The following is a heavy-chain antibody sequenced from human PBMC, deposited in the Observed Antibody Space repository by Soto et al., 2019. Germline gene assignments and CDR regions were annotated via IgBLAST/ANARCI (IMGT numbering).Heavy chain of an antibody. CDR1: GGSISSSSYY. V-gene: IGHV4-39*01. CDR3: ARHGIIYSSSWYWGDYYYYYGMDV. Sequence: SETLSLTCTVSGGSISSSSYYWGWIRQPPGKGLEWIGSIYYSGSTYYNPSLKSRVTTSVDTSKNQFSLKLSSVTAADTAVYYCARHGIIYSSSWYWGDYYYYYGMDVWGQGTTVTVSS. J-gene: IGHJ6*02. CDR2: IYYSGST. D-gene: IGHD6-13*01.